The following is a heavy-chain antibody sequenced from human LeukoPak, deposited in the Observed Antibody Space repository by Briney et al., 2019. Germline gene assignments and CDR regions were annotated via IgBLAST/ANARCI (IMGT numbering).Heavy chain of an antibody. J-gene: IGHJ4*02. CDR3: QSRYLEWLLEY. D-gene: IGHD3-3*01. Sequence: SQTLSLTCSVSDGSISSGDYYWGWIRQPPGKGLEWIGSIYSSGSAYYNPSLKSRVTISVDTSKNQFSLRLSSVTAADTAVYYCQSRYLEWLLEYWGQGTLVTVSS. CDR2: IYSSGSA. CDR1: DGSISSGDYY. V-gene: IGHV4-39*01.